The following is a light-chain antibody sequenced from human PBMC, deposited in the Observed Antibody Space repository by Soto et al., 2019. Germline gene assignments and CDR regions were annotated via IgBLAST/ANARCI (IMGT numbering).Light chain of an antibody. CDR2: AAS. CDR1: QGISNY. J-gene: IGKJ1*01. Sequence: DIHRTQSPSSLSASVGDRVTITCRSSQGISNYLAWYKHRPCKVPKVLIYAASTVQSGVPSRFSGSASRTDFAITISSLQLEDVATYYCQMYNSAPWRFGRGNKVDIK. V-gene: IGKV1-27*01. CDR3: QMYNSAPWR.